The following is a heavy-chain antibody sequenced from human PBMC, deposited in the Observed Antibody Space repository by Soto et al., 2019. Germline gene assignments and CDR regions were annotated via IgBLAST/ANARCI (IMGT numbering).Heavy chain of an antibody. CDR2: IYSGGNP. Sequence: EERLVQSGGGLVQPGGSLRLSCAASGFSVGGNYMSWVHQAPGKGLELVSLIYSGGNPFYADSMKGRFTLSRDNPNNMLYLQMDSLRAEDTAVYYCARGPNSDCWGQGTLVIVSS. CDR1: GFSVGGNY. V-gene: IGHV3-53*01. J-gene: IGHJ4*02. CDR3: ARGPNSDC. D-gene: IGHD2-21*01.